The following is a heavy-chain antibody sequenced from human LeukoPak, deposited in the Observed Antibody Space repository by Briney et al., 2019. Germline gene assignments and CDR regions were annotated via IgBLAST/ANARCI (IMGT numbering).Heavy chain of an antibody. CDR1: GFTVSSNS. J-gene: IGHJ4*02. CDR3: AKEGDCGYDLYYFDY. V-gene: IGHV3-23*01. Sequence: GGSLRLSCTVSGFTVSSNSMSWVRQAPGKGLEWVSAISGSGGSTYYADSVKGRFTISRDNSKNTLYLQMNSLRAEDTAVYYCAKEGDCGYDLYYFDYWGQGTLVTVSS. CDR2: ISGSGGST. D-gene: IGHD5-12*01.